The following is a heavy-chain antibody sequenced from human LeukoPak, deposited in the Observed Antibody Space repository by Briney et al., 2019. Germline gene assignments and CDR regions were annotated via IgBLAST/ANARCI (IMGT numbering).Heavy chain of an antibody. J-gene: IGHJ4*02. CDR1: GGSFSGYY. CDR3: ARAVALYSRSWPYFDY. D-gene: IGHD6-13*01. CDR2: INHSGST. V-gene: IGHV4-34*01. Sequence: PSETLSLTCAVYGGSFSGYYWSWIRQPPGKGLEWIGEINHSGSTNYNPSLKSRVTISVDTSKNQFSLKLSSVTAADTAVYYCARAVALYSRSWPYFDYWGQGTLVTVSS.